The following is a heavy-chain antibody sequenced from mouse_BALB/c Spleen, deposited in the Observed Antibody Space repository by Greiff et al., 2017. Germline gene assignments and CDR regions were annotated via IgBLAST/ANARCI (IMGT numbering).Heavy chain of an antibody. V-gene: IGHV5-12-2*01. CDR2: ISNGGGST. CDR1: GFTFSSYT. CDR3: ARHENGYFDY. J-gene: IGHJ2*01. Sequence: EVMLVESGGGLVQPGGSLKLSCAASGFTFSSYTMSWVRQTPEKRLEWVAYISNGGGSTYYPDTVKGRFTISRDNAKNTLYLQMSSLKSEDTAMYYCARHENGYFDYWGQGTTLTVSS.